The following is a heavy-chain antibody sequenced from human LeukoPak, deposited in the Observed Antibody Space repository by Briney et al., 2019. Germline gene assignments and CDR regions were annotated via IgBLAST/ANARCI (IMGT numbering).Heavy chain of an antibody. CDR1: GGSISSSGYY. CDR3: ARTRKGGEDDFWSGYYTDYYYYGMDV. Sequence: SETLSLTCTVSGGSISSSGYYWGWIRQPPGKGLEWIGSIYYSGSTYYNPSLKSRVTITVDTSKNQFSLKLSSVTAADTAVYYCARTRKGGEDDFWSGYYTDYYYYGMDVWGQGTTVTVSS. V-gene: IGHV4-39*01. CDR2: IYYSGST. J-gene: IGHJ6*02. D-gene: IGHD3-3*01.